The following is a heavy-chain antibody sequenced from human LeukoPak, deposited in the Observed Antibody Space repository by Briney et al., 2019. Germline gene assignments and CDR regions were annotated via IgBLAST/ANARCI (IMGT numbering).Heavy chain of an antibody. CDR1: GFTFSSYA. CDR3: AKFDVTTVTPDDAFDI. V-gene: IGHV3-9*01. Sequence: PGGSLRLSCAASGFTFSSYAMSWVRQAPGKGLEWVSGISWNSGSIGYADSVKGRFTISRDNAKNSLYLQMNSLRAEDTALYYCAKFDVTTVTPDDAFDIWGQGTMVTVSS. D-gene: IGHD4-17*01. J-gene: IGHJ3*02. CDR2: ISWNSGSI.